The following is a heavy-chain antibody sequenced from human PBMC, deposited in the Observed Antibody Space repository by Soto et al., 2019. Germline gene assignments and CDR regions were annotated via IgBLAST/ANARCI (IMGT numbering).Heavy chain of an antibody. Sequence: GGSLRLSCAASGFTFSSYAMHWVRQAPGKGLEWVAVIPYDGSNKYYADSVKGRFTISRDNSKNTLYLQMNSLRAEDTAVYYCARDLRGYSYGTLAYYYYGMDVWGQGTTVTVSS. CDR1: GFTFSSYA. CDR3: ARDLRGYSYGTLAYYYYGMDV. V-gene: IGHV3-30-3*01. CDR2: IPYDGSNK. J-gene: IGHJ6*02. D-gene: IGHD5-18*01.